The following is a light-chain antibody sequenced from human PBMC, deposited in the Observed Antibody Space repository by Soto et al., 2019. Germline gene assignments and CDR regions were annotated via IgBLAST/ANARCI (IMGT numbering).Light chain of an antibody. CDR2: KTS. V-gene: IGKV3-15*01. CDR1: QSVGTN. J-gene: IGKJ4*01. Sequence: EVVMTQSPATVSVSPGERTSLSCRASQSVGTNLGWYQQKPGQAPRLLISKTSTGATGVPARFSGSGSGTEFTLTISSLQSEEIAVYYCQQYANWPIAFGGGTKVYI. CDR3: QQYANWPIA.